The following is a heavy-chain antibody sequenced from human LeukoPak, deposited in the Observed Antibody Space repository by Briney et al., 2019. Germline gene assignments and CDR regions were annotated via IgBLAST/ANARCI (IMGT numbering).Heavy chain of an antibody. D-gene: IGHD2-2*01. V-gene: IGHV4-39*01. J-gene: IGHJ4*02. Sequence: SETLSLTCTVSGGSISSSSYYWGWIRQPPGEGLEWIGSIYYCGSTYNHPSLKSPVTISVDTSKNHFYLKRSSVAAADTAVYYCAKQEAPAASVRNWGQGTLVTVSS. CDR1: GGSISSSSYY. CDR3: AKQEAPAASVRN. CDR2: IYYCGST.